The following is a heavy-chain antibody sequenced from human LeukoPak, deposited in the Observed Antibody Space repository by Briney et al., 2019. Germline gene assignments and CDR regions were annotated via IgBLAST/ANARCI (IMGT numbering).Heavy chain of an antibody. CDR2: IYYSGST. CDR3: ARETAGATPQFDY. Sequence: PSETLSLTCTVSGGSISSSSYYWGWIRQPPGKGLEWIGSIYYSGSTYYNPSLKSRVTISVDTSKNQFSLKLSSVTAADTAVYYCARETAGATPQFDYWGQGTLVTVSS. D-gene: IGHD1-26*01. V-gene: IGHV4-39*07. J-gene: IGHJ4*02. CDR1: GGSISSSSYY.